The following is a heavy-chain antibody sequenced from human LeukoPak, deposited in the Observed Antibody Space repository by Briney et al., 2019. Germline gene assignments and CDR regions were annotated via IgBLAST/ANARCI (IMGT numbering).Heavy chain of an antibody. V-gene: IGHV4-39*07. J-gene: IGHJ4*02. CDR1: GGSISSSSYY. D-gene: IGHD3-10*01. CDR2: IYHHGNT. CDR3: AREVESWFGDLLSYFDS. Sequence: SETLSLTCTVSGGSISSSSYYWGWIRQPPGKGLEWIGTIYHHGNTYFNPSLQSRVSISLDTSKNQFSLRLSSMTAADTAVYYCAREVESWFGDLLSYFDSWGQGALVRVSS.